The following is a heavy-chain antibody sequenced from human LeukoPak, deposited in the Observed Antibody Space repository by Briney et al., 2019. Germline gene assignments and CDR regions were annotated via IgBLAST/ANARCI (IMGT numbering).Heavy chain of an antibody. CDR1: GYTFTGYD. V-gene: IGHV1-8*03. Sequence: ASVKVSCKASGYTFTGYDINWVRQATGQGLEWMGWMNPNSGNTGYAQKFQGRVTITRNTSISTAYMELSSLRSEDTAVYYCARGGPYGDYMDYWGQGTLVTVSS. CDR2: MNPNSGNT. J-gene: IGHJ4*02. D-gene: IGHD4-17*01. CDR3: ARGGPYGDYMDY.